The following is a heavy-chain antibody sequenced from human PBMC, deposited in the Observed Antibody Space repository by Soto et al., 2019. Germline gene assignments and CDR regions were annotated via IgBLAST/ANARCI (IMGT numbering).Heavy chain of an antibody. CDR3: ARHKSRGGDCYYYYYYYMDV. CDR2: IYYSGST. Sequence: PSETLSLTCTVSGGSIISYYWSWIRQPPGKGLEWIGYIYYSGSTNYNPSLKSRVTISVDTSKNQFSLKLSSVTAADTAVYYCARHKSRGGDCYYYYYYYMDVWGKGTTVTVSS. D-gene: IGHD2-21*01. CDR1: GGSIISYY. V-gene: IGHV4-59*08. J-gene: IGHJ6*03.